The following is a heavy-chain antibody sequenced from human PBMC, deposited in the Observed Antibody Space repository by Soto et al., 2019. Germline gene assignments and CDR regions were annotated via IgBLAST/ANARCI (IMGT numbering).Heavy chain of an antibody. D-gene: IGHD1-26*01. V-gene: IGHV3-23*01. CDR2: ISGSGGTT. CDR1: GLIFSNYA. CDR3: AKDMGGSYCRCNF. Sequence: EVQLLESGGGLVQPGGSLRLSCAASGLIFSNYAMSWVRQAPGKGLEWVSVISGSGGTTYYADSVKGRFTISRDNSNNTLYLPMNSLRAAATAVYSCAKDMGGSYCRCNFWGQRTLVTVSS. J-gene: IGHJ4*02.